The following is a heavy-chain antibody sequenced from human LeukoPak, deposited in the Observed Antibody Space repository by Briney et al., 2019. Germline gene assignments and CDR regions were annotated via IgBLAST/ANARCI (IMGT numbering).Heavy chain of an antibody. J-gene: IGHJ3*02. Sequence: PSETLSLTCTVSGGSISSYYWSWIRQPPGKGLEWIGYIYYSGSTNYNPSLKSRVTISVDTSKNQFSLKLSSVTAADTAVYYCASNYGYDAFDIWGQGTMVTVSS. V-gene: IGHV4-59*01. D-gene: IGHD4-17*01. CDR2: IYYSGST. CDR1: GGSISSYY. CDR3: ASNYGYDAFDI.